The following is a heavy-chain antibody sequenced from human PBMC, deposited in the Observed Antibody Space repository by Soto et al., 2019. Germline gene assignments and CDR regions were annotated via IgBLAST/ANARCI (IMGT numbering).Heavy chain of an antibody. J-gene: IGHJ4*02. CDR1: GFTFSSYA. D-gene: IGHD3-22*01. CDR3: AKVVVPPSSGYYFDY. Sequence: GGSLRLSCAASGFTFSSYAMSWVRQAPGKGPEWVSAISGSGGSTYYADSVKGRFTVARDNFKNTLYLQMNSLRAEDTAIYYCAKVVVPPSSGYYFDYWGQGALVTVSS. V-gene: IGHV3-23*01. CDR2: ISGSGGST.